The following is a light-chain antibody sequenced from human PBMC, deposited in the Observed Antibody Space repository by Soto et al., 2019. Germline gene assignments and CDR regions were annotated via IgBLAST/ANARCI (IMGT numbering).Light chain of an antibody. CDR1: QSVSNNY. J-gene: IGKJ5*01. CDR2: GAS. V-gene: IGKV3-20*01. Sequence: EIVLTQSPGTLSLSPGERATLSCRASQSVSNNYLAWYQQKPGQAPRLVIYGASSRATGIPDRFSGSGSGTDFTLTISRLEPEDFAVYYCQQYGNSPITFGQGTRLEIK. CDR3: QQYGNSPIT.